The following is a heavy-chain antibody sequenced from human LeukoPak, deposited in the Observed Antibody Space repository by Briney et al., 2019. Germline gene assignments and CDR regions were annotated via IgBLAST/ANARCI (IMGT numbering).Heavy chain of an antibody. CDR1: GFTFSSYS. CDR3: ARVSVARYFDWLLSRSFGPLDY. CDR2: ISRSSSYI. J-gene: IGHJ4*02. V-gene: IGHV3-21*01. D-gene: IGHD3-9*01. Sequence: GGSLRLSCAGSGFTFSSYSMNWVRQAPGKGLQWVSSISRSSSYIYYADSVKGRFTISRDNARNSLYLQMNSLRAEDTAVYYCARVSVARYFDWLLSRSFGPLDYWGQGTLVTVSS.